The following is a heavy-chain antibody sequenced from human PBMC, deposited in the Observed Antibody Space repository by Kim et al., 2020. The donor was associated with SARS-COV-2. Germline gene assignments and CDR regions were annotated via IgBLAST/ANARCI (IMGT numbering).Heavy chain of an antibody. V-gene: IGHV1-69*13. CDR3: ARGTTVVSRVYYYYYGMDV. CDR1: GGTFSSYA. CDR2: IIPIFGTA. Sequence: SVKVSCKASGGTFSSYAISWVRQAPGQGLEWMGGIIPIFGTANYAQKFQGRVTITADESTSTAYMELSSLRSEDTAVYYCARGTTVVSRVYYYYYGMDVWGQGTTVTVSS. D-gene: IGHD4-17*01. J-gene: IGHJ6*02.